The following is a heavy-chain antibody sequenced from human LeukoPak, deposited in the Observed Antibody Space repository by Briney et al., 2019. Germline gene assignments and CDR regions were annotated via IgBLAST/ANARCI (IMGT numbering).Heavy chain of an antibody. CDR2: IKPDGTEK. D-gene: IGHD6-19*01. Sequence: GGSLRLSCVASGFTFGGDWMSWVRQASGKGLEWVANIKPDGTEKYYVDSVKGRFTISRDNAKNSLYLQMNSLRAEDTAVYYCARVADVGHFDYWGQGTLVTVSS. CDR3: ARVADVGHFDY. V-gene: IGHV3-7*01. CDR1: GFTFGGDW. J-gene: IGHJ4*02.